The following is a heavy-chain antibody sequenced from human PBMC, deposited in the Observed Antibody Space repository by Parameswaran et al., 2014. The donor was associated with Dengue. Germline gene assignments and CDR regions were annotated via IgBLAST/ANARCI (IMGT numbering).Heavy chain of an antibody. D-gene: IGHD3-16*02. CDR2: INSDGSST. Sequence: VRQAPGKGLVWVSRINSDGSSTTCADSVKGRFTISRDNAKNTLYLQMNSLRAEDTAVYYCTRDLGLGYTQSYGMDVWAKDHGHRLL. V-gene: IGHV3-74*01. CDR3: TRDLGLGYTQSYGMDV. J-gene: IGHJ6*04.